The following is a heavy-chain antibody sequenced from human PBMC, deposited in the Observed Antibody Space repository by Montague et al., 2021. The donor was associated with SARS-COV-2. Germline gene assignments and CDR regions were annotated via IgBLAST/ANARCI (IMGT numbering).Heavy chain of an antibody. V-gene: IGHV4-39*01. CDR1: GGSISSSSYS. CDR3: ARLGIAVAGTGFCY. Sequence: SETLSLTCTVSGGSISSSSYSWGWIRQPPGKGLEWIGSIYYSGSTYYNPSLKSRVTVSVDTSKNQFALKRRSVTAADTAVYHCARLGIAVAGTGFCYWGQGTLVTGSA. J-gene: IGHJ4*02. D-gene: IGHD6-19*01. CDR2: IYYSGST.